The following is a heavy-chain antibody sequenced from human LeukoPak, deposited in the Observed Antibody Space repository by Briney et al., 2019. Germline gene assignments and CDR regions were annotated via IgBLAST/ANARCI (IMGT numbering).Heavy chain of an antibody. CDR2: IYSGGDT. Sequence: GGSLRLSCAASGFTVSSNYMSWVRQAPGKGLGWVSIIYSGGDTLYADSVKGRFTVSRDNSKNTLYLQMNSLRAEDTAVYYCARNQPFDYWGQGTLVTVSS. J-gene: IGHJ4*02. V-gene: IGHV3-53*01. CDR3: ARNQPFDY. D-gene: IGHD1-14*01. CDR1: GFTVSSNY.